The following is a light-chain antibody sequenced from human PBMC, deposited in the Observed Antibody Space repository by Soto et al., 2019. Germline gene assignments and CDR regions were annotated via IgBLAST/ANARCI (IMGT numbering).Light chain of an antibody. CDR3: QQFGSSPPIT. J-gene: IGKJ5*01. Sequence: EIVLTQSPGTLSLSPGERATLSCRASQSVSSIHLAWYQQKPGQAPRLLMYSASSRATGIPDRFSGSGSGTDFTLTISTLEPEDFAVYYCQQFGSSPPITFGQGTRLEIK. CDR1: QSVSSIH. V-gene: IGKV3-20*01. CDR2: SAS.